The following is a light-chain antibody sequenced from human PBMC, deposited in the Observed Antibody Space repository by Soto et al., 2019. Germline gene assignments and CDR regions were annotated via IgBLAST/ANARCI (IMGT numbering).Light chain of an antibody. J-gene: IGKJ5*01. CDR1: QSVSSNY. CDR2: GAS. Sequence: EIVLTQSPGTLSLSPGERATLSCRVSQSVSSNYLAWYQQKPGQAPRLLIYGASTSAAGIPDRFSGIGSGTDFTLTISRLEPEDVAVYYCQHYGSSPPITFGQGTRLDIK. CDR3: QHYGSSPPIT. V-gene: IGKV3-20*01.